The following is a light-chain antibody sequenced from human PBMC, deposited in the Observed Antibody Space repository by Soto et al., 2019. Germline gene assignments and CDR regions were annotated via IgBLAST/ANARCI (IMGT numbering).Light chain of an antibody. CDR3: QQYNSYSAA. CDR2: DAS. V-gene: IGKV1-5*01. J-gene: IGKJ1*01. CDR1: QSIGTW. Sequence: DIQMTQSPSTLSASVGDRVTITCRASQSIGTWLAWYQQRPGKAPNLLISDASSLNSGVPSRFSGSGSGTEFTLTISSLQPDDFATYYCQQYNSYSAAFGQGTKVEIK.